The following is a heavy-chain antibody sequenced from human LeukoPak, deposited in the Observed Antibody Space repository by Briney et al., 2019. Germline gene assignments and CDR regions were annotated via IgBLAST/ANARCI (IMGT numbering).Heavy chain of an antibody. V-gene: IGHV3-74*01. CDR2: INQDESKA. CDR1: GFTFRNYL. CDR3: GRGGDGLYF. J-gene: IGHJ3*01. D-gene: IGHD5-24*01. Sequence: GGSLRLSCAVSGFTFRNYLMHWVRQAPGQGLVWVSRINQDESKAYADSVRGRFTVSRDNAKNMLYLHLSGLRAEDTAVYFCGRGGDGLYFWGQGTTVIVSS.